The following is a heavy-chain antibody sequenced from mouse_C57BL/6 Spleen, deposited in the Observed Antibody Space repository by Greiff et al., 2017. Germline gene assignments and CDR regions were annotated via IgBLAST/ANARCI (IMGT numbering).Heavy chain of an antibody. D-gene: IGHD1-2*01. CDR2: INPNNGGT. CDR3: ARRGYYGQVSFAY. Sequence: EVQLQQSGPELVKPGASVKISCKASGYTFTDYYMNWVKQSHGKSLEWIGDINPNNGGTSYNQKFKGKATLTVDKSSSTAYMELRSLTSEDSAVYYCARRGYYGQVSFAYWGQGTLVTVSA. V-gene: IGHV1-26*01. J-gene: IGHJ3*01. CDR1: GYTFTDYY.